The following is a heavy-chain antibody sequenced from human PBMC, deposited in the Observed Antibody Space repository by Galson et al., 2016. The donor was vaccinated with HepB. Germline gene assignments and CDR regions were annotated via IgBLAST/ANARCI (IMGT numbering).Heavy chain of an antibody. CDR1: RFTFSNYV. V-gene: IGHV3-30-3*01. Sequence: SLRLSCAASRFTFSNYVVHWVRQAPGKGLEWVAFISHDGSRTYYADSVKGRFTISRANSKNTLNLQMNSLRGEDTAVYYCARGAKMVQIAGSVIGIEDEADYYHYYVMDVWGQGTTVTVSS. D-gene: IGHD3-10*01. J-gene: IGHJ6*02. CDR3: ARGAKMVQIAGSVIGIEDEADYYHYYVMDV. CDR2: ISHDGSRT.